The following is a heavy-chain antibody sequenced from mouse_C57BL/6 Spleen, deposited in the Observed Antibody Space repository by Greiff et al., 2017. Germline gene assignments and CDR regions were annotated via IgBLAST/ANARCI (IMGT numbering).Heavy chain of an antibody. V-gene: IGHV1-72*01. D-gene: IGHD2-3*01. CDR2: IDPNSGGT. CDR3: ARSSGDGYYLDY. Sequence: VQLQQSGPELVKPGASVKISCKASGYTFTSSWMHWVKQRPGRGLEWIGRIDPNSGGTKYNEKFKSKATLTVDKPSSTAYMQLSSLTSEDSAVYYCARSSGDGYYLDYWGQGTTLTVSS. CDR1: GYTFTSSW. J-gene: IGHJ2*01.